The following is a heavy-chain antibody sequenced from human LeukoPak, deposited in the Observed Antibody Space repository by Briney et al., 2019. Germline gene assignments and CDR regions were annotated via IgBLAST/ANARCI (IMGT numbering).Heavy chain of an antibody. CDR3: ARLGAVAGYYYYYMDV. CDR1: GGSISSSSYY. Sequence: SETLSLTCTVSGGSISSSSYYWGWIRQPPGKGLEWIGSIYYSGSTYYNPSLKGRVTISVDTSKNQFSLKLSSVTAADTAVYYCARLGAVAGYYYYYMDVWGKGTTVTVSS. V-gene: IGHV4-39*07. CDR2: IYYSGST. J-gene: IGHJ6*03. D-gene: IGHD6-19*01.